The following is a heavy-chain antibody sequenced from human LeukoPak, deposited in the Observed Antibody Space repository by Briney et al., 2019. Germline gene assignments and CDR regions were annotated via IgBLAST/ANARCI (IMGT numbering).Heavy chain of an antibody. CDR1: GGTFSSYA. J-gene: IGHJ6*02. CDR2: IIPIFGTA. D-gene: IGHD3-22*01. Sequence: SEKVSCKASGGTFSSYAISWVRQAPGQGLEWMGGIIPIFGTANYAQKFQGRVTMTRDTSTSTVYMELSSLRSEDTAVYYCARSSGTTTGYYGMDVWGQGTTVTVSS. CDR3: ARSSGTTTGYYGMDV. V-gene: IGHV1-69*05.